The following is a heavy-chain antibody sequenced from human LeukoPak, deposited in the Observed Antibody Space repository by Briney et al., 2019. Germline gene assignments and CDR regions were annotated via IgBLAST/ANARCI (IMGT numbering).Heavy chain of an antibody. V-gene: IGHV1-2*02. CDR1: GYTFTSYG. J-gene: IGHJ4*02. CDR3: ARDISGSYPAYYFDY. Sequence: ASVKVSCKASGYTFTSYGISWVRQAPGQGLEWMGWINPNSGGTNYAQKFQGRVTMTRDTSISTAYMELSRLRSDDTAVNYCARDISGSYPAYYFDYWGQGTLVTVSS. D-gene: IGHD1-26*01. CDR2: INPNSGGT.